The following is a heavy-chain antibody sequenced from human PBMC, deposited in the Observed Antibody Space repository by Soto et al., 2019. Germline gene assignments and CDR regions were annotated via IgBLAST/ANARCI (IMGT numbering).Heavy chain of an antibody. CDR1: GYTFPNYG. J-gene: IGHJ1*01. Sequence: QVQLVQSGVEVKKPGASVKVSCKASGYTFPNYGINWVRQAPGLGLEWMGWISAYNGNTDYAQKLQGRVTMTTDTSTTTAYMEVTNLRSDDTAVYYCARDVISYCGSDCYPGYFHHWGQGTRVIVSS. CDR2: ISAYNGNT. CDR3: ARDVISYCGSDCYPGYFHH. V-gene: IGHV1-18*04. D-gene: IGHD2-21*02.